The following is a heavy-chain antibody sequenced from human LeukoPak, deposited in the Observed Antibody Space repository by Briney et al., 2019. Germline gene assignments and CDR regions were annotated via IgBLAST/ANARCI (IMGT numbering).Heavy chain of an antibody. J-gene: IGHJ4*02. CDR1: GFTFSTYW. Sequence: GGSLRLSCAASGFTFSTYWMSWVRQAPGKGLEWVANIKLDGSERYYVDSVRGRFIISRDYSKNSLDLQMNSLRAEDTAVYYCAWSRGSGGPFDFWGQGTLVTVSS. D-gene: IGHD3-10*01. CDR2: IKLDGSER. V-gene: IGHV3-7*01. CDR3: AWSRGSGGPFDF.